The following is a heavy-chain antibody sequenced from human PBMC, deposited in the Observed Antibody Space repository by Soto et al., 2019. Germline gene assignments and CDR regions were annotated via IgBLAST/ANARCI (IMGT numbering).Heavy chain of an antibody. J-gene: IGHJ6*02. CDR3: ARDRIAAAYYYYGMDV. CDR1: GYTFTGYY. V-gene: IGHV1-2*04. CDR2: INPNSGGT. D-gene: IGHD6-13*01. Sequence: ASVKVSCKASGYTFTGYYMHWVRQAPGQGFEWMGWINPNSGGTNYAQKFQGWVTMTRDTSISTAYMELSRLRSDDTAVYYCARDRIAAAYYYYGMDVWGQGTTVTVSS.